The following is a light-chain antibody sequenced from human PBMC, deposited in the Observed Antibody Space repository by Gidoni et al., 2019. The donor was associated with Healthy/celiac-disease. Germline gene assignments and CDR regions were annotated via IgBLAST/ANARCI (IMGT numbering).Light chain of an antibody. Sequence: QSVLTQPPSASGTPGQRVTISCSGSSSNIGSNYVYWYQQLPGTAPKLLIYSNNPRPSGVPDRFSGSKSGTSASLAISGLRSEDEADYYCAAWDDSLSGPVFGGGTKLTVL. J-gene: IGLJ2*01. V-gene: IGLV1-47*02. CDR1: SSNIGSNY. CDR3: AAWDDSLSGPV. CDR2: SNN.